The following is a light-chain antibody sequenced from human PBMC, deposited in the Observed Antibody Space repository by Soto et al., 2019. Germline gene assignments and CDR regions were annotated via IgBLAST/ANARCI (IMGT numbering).Light chain of an antibody. CDR2: AAS. CDR3: T. Sequence: XXXGDRVTITCRASQDIRNDLGWYQQQPGKAPKLLIXAASSLQSXVPSRFSGSGSGTDFTLTISSLQPEDFATYPFTFGPGTKVDV. J-gene: IGKJ3*01. CDR1: QDIRND. V-gene: IGKV1-6*01.